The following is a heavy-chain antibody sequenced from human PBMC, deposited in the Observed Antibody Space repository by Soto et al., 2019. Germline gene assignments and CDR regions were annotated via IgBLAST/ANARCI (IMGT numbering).Heavy chain of an antibody. D-gene: IGHD2-21*02. CDR2: ISAYNGNT. CDR3: GAYCGGDCYSWSNGYYYGMDV. Sequence: ASVKVSCKASGYTFTSCGISWVRQAPGQGLEWMGWISAYNGNTNYAQKLQGRVTMTTDTSTSTAYMELSSLRSEDTAVYYCGAYCGGDCYSWSNGYYYGMDVWGQGTTVTVSS. CDR1: GYTFTSCG. J-gene: IGHJ6*02. V-gene: IGHV1-18*01.